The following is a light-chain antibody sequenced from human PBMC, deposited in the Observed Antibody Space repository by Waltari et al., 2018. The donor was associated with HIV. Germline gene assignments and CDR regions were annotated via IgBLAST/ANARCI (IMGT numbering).Light chain of an antibody. J-gene: IGKJ1*01. CDR3: QQYDNWPPWT. CDR2: GVS. V-gene: IGKV3-15*01. CDR1: QSIAKN. Sequence: EIVMTQSPATLSVSPGERVTLSCRASQSIAKNLAWYQQKPGQAPRLFMYGVSTRATGIPARFSGSGSWTEFTLTISSLQSEDLAVYYCQQYDNWPPWTFGQGTKVE.